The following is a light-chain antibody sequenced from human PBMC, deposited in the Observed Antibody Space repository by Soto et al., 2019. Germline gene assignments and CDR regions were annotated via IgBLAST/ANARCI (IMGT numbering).Light chain of an antibody. CDR3: QQYDNWPQT. J-gene: IGKJ1*01. CDR1: QSVSSSY. V-gene: IGKV3-15*01. CDR2: GAS. Sequence: EIVLTQSPGTLSLSPGESATLSCRASQSVSSSYLAWYQQKPGQAPRLLIYGASTRATGIPARFSGTGSGTDFSLTVSSLQSEDFAVYYCQQYDNWPQTFGQGTKVDIK.